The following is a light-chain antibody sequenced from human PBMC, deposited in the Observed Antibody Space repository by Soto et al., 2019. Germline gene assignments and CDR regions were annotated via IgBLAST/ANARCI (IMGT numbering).Light chain of an antibody. CDR3: QQYYSYPTT. V-gene: IGKV1-8*01. Sequence: AIRMTQSPSSFSASTGDRVTITCRASQGSSSYLAWYQQKPGKAPKLLIYAASTLQSGVPSRFSGSGSGTYFTLTICCQQSEDFGTYYCQQYYSYPTTFGPGTKVDIK. J-gene: IGKJ3*01. CDR1: QGSSSY. CDR2: AAS.